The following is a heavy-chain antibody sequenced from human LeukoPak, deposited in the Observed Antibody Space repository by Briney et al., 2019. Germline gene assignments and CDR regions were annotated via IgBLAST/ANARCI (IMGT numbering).Heavy chain of an antibody. CDR2: INRDGGST. V-gene: IGHV3-74*01. Sequence: GGSLRLSCEDSGFTFSTYWMHWVRQAPGKGLVWVSRINRDGGSTNYADSVKGRFTISRDSAKNALYLQMTSLRAEDTALYYCAREWAGPGSLFDYWGQGTLVTVSS. J-gene: IGHJ4*02. CDR3: AREWAGPGSLFDY. CDR1: GFTFSTYW. D-gene: IGHD6-13*01.